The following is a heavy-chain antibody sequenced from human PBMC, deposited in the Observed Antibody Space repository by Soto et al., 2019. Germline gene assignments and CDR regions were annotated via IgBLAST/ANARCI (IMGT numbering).Heavy chain of an antibody. CDR1: GFTFSSYG. D-gene: IGHD6-6*01. V-gene: IGHV3-33*01. CDR3: AREGGELAARPAFDY. Sequence: PGGSLRLSCATSGFTFSSYGMHWVRQAPGKGLEWVAVIWYDGSNKYYADSVKGRFTISRDNSKNTLYLQMNSLRAEDTAVYYCAREGGELAARPAFDYWGQGTLVTVSS. J-gene: IGHJ4*02. CDR2: IWYDGSNK.